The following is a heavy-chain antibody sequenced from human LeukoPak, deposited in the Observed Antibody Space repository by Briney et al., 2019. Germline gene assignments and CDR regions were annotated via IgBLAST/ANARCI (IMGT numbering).Heavy chain of an antibody. Sequence: GGSLRLSCAASGFSFSSYGMNCVRQAPGKGLVWLSFFSGSCVSTYYADSVKGRFTIPRDYSKHTLYLQMNSLSADDAAVYFCAKVSGSNGWYLDYWGQGTLVTVSS. CDR1: GFSFSSYG. D-gene: IGHD6-19*01. V-gene: IGHV3-23*01. CDR2: FSGSCVST. CDR3: AKVSGSNGWYLDY. J-gene: IGHJ4*02.